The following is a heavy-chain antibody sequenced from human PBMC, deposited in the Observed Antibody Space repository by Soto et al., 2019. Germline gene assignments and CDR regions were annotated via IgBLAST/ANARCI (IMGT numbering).Heavy chain of an antibody. V-gene: IGHV1-18*04. CDR3: ARVDPRGVAVVRDY. Sequence: GASVKVSCKASGYTFTSYYMHWVRQAPGQGLEWMGWISGFNGQTNYALKFQGRVTLTTDTSTSTAYMELRSLRSDDTAVYFCARVDPRGVAVVRDYWGQGTLVTVSS. CDR2: ISGFNGQT. CDR1: GYTFTSYY. D-gene: IGHD3-10*01. J-gene: IGHJ4*02.